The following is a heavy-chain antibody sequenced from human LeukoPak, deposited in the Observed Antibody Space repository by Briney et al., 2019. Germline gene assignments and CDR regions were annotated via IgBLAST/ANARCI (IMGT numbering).Heavy chain of an antibody. J-gene: IGHJ6*02. D-gene: IGHD2-2*02. V-gene: IGHV4-34*01. CDR1: GGSFSGYY. CDR3: ARGRVGYCSSTSCYSHYYYYYYGMDV. CDR2: INHSGST. Sequence: SETLSLTCAVYGGSFSGYYWSWIRQPPGKGLEWIGEINHSGSTNYNPSLKSRVTISVDTSKNQFSLKLSSVTAADTAAYYCARGRVGYCSSTSCYSHYYYYYYGMDVWGQGTTVTVSS.